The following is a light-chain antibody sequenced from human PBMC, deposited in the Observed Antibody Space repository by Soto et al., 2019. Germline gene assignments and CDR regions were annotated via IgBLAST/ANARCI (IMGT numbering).Light chain of an antibody. CDR2: DVT. CDR3: SSYTTSNTYV. V-gene: IGLV2-18*02. Sequence: QSVLTQPPSVSGSPGQSVAISCTGSTSDVGSNNRVYWYHQPPGTAPKLIIYDVTNRPSGVPGLFSGSKSCSSASLTISGLQAEDEADYYCSSYTTSNTYVFGTGTKLTAL. J-gene: IGLJ1*01. CDR1: TSDVGSNNR.